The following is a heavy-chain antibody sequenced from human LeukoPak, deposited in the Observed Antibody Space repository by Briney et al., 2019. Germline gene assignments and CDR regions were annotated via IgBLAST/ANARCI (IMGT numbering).Heavy chain of an antibody. CDR3: ARGDTVATGLYDY. CDR1: GGSISSDY. D-gene: IGHD5-12*01. Sequence: SETLSLTCSVSGGSISSDYWSWIRQPAGRGLEWIGRIFTTGSTNYNPSLKSRVTISLDKSKNKSSLRLSSVTAADTAVYYCARGDTVATGLYDYWGRGTLVTVYS. J-gene: IGHJ4*02. V-gene: IGHV4-4*07. CDR2: IFTTGST.